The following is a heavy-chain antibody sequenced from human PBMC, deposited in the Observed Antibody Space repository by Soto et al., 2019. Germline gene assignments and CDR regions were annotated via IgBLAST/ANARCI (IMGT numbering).Heavy chain of an antibody. J-gene: IGHJ5*02. Sequence: ASVKVSCKASGYTFTGYYMHWVRQAPGQGLEWMGWINPNSGGTNYAQKFQGWVTMTRDTSISTAYMELSRLRSDDTAVYYCAREGAEPYYYGSGRQGGNNWFDPWGQGTLVTVSS. D-gene: IGHD3-10*01. V-gene: IGHV1-2*04. CDR3: AREGAEPYYYGSGRQGGNNWFDP. CDR2: INPNSGGT. CDR1: GYTFTGYY.